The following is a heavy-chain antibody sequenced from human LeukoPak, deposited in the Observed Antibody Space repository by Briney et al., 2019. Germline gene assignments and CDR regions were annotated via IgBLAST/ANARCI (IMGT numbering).Heavy chain of an antibody. Sequence: ASVKVSCKVSGYTLTELSMHWVRQAPGKGLEWMGGFDPEDGETIYAQKFQGRVTMTEDTSTDTAYMELSGLRSEDTAVYYCATGEKYQLLLYYFDYWGQGTLVTVSS. V-gene: IGHV1-24*01. CDR1: GYTLTELS. D-gene: IGHD2-2*01. CDR2: FDPEDGET. CDR3: ATGEKYQLLLYYFDY. J-gene: IGHJ4*02.